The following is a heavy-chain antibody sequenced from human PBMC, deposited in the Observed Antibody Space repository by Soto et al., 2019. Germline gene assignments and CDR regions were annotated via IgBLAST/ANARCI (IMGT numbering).Heavy chain of an antibody. CDR2: ISGGGDST. D-gene: IGHD2-2*01. V-gene: IGHV3-23*01. CDR1: GFTFSNYA. J-gene: IGHJ4*02. Sequence: GGSLRLSCAASGFTFSNYAMSWVRQAPGKGLEWVSTISGGGDSTYYADSVKGRFTISRDNSKNTLYLQVNSLRAEDTAAYYCAKRSLAPAAMKSPFDYWGQGTLVTVSS. CDR3: AKRSLAPAAMKSPFDY.